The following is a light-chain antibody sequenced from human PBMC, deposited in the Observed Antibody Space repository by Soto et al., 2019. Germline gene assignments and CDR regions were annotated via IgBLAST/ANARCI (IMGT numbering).Light chain of an antibody. Sequence: QSALTQPASVSGSPGQSITISCTGTSSDVGGYNYVSWYQQHPGKAPKLMIYDVSQRPSGVPDRFSGSKSGNTASLTISGLQAEDEADYYCCSYAGNYLYVFGTGTKLTVL. CDR2: DVS. J-gene: IGLJ1*01. V-gene: IGLV2-11*01. CDR1: SSDVGGYNY. CDR3: CSYAGNYLYV.